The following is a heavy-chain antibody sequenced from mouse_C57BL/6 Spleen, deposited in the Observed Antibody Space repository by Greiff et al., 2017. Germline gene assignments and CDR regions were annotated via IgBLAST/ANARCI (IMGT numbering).Heavy chain of an antibody. V-gene: IGHV2-2*01. CDR2: IWSGGST. CDR1: GFSLTSYG. J-gene: IGHJ3*01. Sequence: VQGVESGPGLVQPSQSLSITCTVSGFSLTSYGVHWVRQSPGKGLEWLGVIWSGGSTDYNAAFISRLSISKDNSKSQVFFKMNSLQADDTAIYYCARPLYYGSSYSFAYWGQGTLVTVSA. CDR3: ARPLYYGSSYSFAY. D-gene: IGHD1-1*01.